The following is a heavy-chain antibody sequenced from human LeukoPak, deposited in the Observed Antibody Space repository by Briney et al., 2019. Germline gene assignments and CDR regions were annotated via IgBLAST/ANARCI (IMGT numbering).Heavy chain of an antibody. CDR2: INHSGST. D-gene: IGHD3-22*01. V-gene: IGHV4-34*01. Sequence: SETLSLTCAVSGGSFSGYYWSWIRQPPGKGLEWIGEINHSGSTKYNPSLKSRVTISVDTSKNQFSLKLSSVTAADTAVYYCARGRNYYDSSGYYYGAFDIWGQGTMVTVSS. CDR1: GGSFSGYY. CDR3: ARGRNYYDSSGYYYGAFDI. J-gene: IGHJ3*02.